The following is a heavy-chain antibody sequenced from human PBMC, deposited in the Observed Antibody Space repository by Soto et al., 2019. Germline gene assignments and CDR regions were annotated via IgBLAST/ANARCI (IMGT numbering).Heavy chain of an antibody. V-gene: IGHV4-31*03. CDR3: ARVEYSRSEGEGAFDI. CDR2: IYYSGST. D-gene: IGHD6-6*01. J-gene: IGHJ3*02. CDR1: GGSISSGGYY. Sequence: QVQLQESGPGLVKPSQTLSLTCTVSGGSISSGGYYCSWIRQQPGKGLEWIGYIYYSGSTYYNPSLNSRVTISVDTSKNQFSLKLSSVTAADTAVYYCARVEYSRSEGEGAFDIWGQGTMVTVSS.